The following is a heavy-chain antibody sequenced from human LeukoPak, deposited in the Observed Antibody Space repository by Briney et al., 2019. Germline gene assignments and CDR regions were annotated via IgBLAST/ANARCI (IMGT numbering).Heavy chain of an antibody. V-gene: IGHV3-23*05. J-gene: IGHJ4*02. CDR1: GFTFSSYD. CDR3: AKSRGNWYSDY. Sequence: GGSLRLSCAASGFTFSSYDMTWVRQAPGKGLEWVAAASTDGSGTTHADSVKDRFTISRDNSKNTLYLQMHSLTAEDTATYYRAKSRGNWYSDYWGQGTLVTVSS. CDR2: ASTDGSGT.